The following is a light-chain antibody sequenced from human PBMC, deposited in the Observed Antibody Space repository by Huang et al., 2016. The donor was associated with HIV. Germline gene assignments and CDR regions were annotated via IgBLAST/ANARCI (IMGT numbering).Light chain of an antibody. CDR3: QQSYNAPRT. CDR2: AAS. CDR1: ENIRKY. V-gene: IGKV1-39*01. Sequence: DIQMTQSPSSLSAFVGDKVTITCRASENIRKYLNWYQQKPGKDPNLLLYAASSLQSGVPSRVSGSGTGTDFNLTINSLQPEDYATYFCQQSYNAPRTFGQGTKVEIK. J-gene: IGKJ1*01.